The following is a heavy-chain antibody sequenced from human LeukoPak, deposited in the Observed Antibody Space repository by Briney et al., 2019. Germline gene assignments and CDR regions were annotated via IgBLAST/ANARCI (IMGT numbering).Heavy chain of an antibody. CDR3: AKDEGRPEY. J-gene: IGHJ4*02. Sequence: GGSLRLSCVVSGFTLSPYSMNWVRQPPGKGLECVAHISRSGENVQYADSVKGRFTISRDITKNSLYLQMNSLRDEDTAVYYCAKDEGRPEYWGQGTLVTDSS. CDR1: GFTLSPYS. V-gene: IGHV3-48*02. CDR2: ISRSGENV.